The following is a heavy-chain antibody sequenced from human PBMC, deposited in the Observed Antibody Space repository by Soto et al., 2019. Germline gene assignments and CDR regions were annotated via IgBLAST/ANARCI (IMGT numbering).Heavy chain of an antibody. CDR1: GFTFSNAW. J-gene: IGHJ4*02. Sequence: GGSLRLSCAASGFTFSNAWMNWVRQAPGKGLEWVGRIKSKTDGGTTDYAAPVKGRFTISRDDSKNTLYLQMNSLKTEDTAVYYCTTDRSRRYYDSSGYYYLDYWGQGTLVTVSS. CDR2: IKSKTDGGTT. CDR3: TTDRSRRYYDSSGYYYLDY. V-gene: IGHV3-15*07. D-gene: IGHD3-22*01.